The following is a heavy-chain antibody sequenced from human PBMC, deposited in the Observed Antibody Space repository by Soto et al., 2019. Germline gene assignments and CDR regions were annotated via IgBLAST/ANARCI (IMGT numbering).Heavy chain of an antibody. V-gene: IGHV4-34*01. CDR2: INHSGST. D-gene: IGHD4-17*01. Sequence: QVQLQQWGAGLLKPSETLSLTCAVYGGSFSGYYWSWIRQPPGKGLEWIGEINHSGSTNYNPSLNSRVTISVDTSKNQFSLKLSSVTAADTAVYYCARESTVTLRYFDYWGQGTLVTVSS. CDR1: GGSFSGYY. CDR3: ARESTVTLRYFDY. J-gene: IGHJ4*02.